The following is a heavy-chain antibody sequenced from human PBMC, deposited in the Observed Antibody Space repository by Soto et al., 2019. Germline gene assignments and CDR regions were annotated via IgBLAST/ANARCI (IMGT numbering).Heavy chain of an antibody. D-gene: IGHD5-12*01. CDR1: GFTFADYT. V-gene: IGHV3-49*03. CDR3: TRDGRCSGYPPPAF. CDR2: IRNKAYGGTT. J-gene: IGHJ4*02. Sequence: EVQLVESGGGLVQPGRSLRLSCTTSGFTFADYTLSWFRQAPGKGLEWLGFIRNKAYGGTTEYAASVKGRFSISRDDSKSIAYLQMNSLKTEDTAVYYCTRDGRCSGYPPPAFWGQGTLVIVSS.